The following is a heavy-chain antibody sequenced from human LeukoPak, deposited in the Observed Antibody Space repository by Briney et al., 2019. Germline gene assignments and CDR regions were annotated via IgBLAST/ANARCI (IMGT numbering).Heavy chain of an antibody. CDR2: IYYSGST. D-gene: IGHD1-26*01. J-gene: IGHJ2*01. CDR1: GGSISSYY. Sequence: SETLSLTCTVSGGSISSYYWSWIRQPPGKGLEWIGYIYYSGSTNYNPSLKSRVTISVDTSKNQFSLKLSSVTAADTAVYYCARAELWYFDLWGRGTLVTVSS. V-gene: IGHV4-59*08. CDR3: ARAELWYFDL.